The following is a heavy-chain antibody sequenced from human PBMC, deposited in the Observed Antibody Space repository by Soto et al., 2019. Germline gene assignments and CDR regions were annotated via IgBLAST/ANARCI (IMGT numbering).Heavy chain of an antibody. D-gene: IGHD3-22*01. CDR1: GFTFSDYY. V-gene: IGHV3-11*06. CDR2: IDSSSSYT. CDR3: ARDRGNYYDSSGYVDY. J-gene: IGHJ4*02. Sequence: LRLSCAASGFTFSDYYMSWIRQAPWKGLEWVSYIDSSSSYTNYADSVKGRFTISRDNAKNSLYRQMNSLRAEDTAVYYCARDRGNYYDSSGYVDYWGQGTLVTVS.